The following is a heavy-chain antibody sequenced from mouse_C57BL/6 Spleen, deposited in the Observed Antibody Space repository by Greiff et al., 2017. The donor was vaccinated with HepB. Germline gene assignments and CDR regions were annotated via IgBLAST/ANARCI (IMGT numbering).Heavy chain of an antibody. V-gene: IGHV5-17*01. D-gene: IGHD1-1*01. CDR2: ISSGSSTI. Sequence: EVQLVESGGGLVKPGGSLKLSCAASGFTFSDYGMHWVRQAPEKGLEWVAYISSGSSTIYYADTVKGRFTISRDNAKNTLFLQMTSLRSEDTAMYYCARLLRGYAMDYWGQGTSVTVSS. J-gene: IGHJ4*01. CDR1: GFTFSDYG. CDR3: ARLLRGYAMDY.